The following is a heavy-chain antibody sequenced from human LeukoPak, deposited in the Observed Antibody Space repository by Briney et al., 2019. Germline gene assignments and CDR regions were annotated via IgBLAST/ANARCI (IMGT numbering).Heavy chain of an antibody. CDR2: ITSSGIYI. CDR1: GFTFSRYS. Sequence: GGSLRLSCAASGFTFSRYSMNWVRQAPGKGLEWVSSITSSGIYIYYADSVKGRFTISRDNAKNSLYLQMNSLRPEDTAVYFGERGLVDYKPQKGYIDYWGGGTLVTVSS. D-gene: IGHD2-15*01. CDR3: ERGLVDYKPQKGYIDY. V-gene: IGHV3-21*04. J-gene: IGHJ4*02.